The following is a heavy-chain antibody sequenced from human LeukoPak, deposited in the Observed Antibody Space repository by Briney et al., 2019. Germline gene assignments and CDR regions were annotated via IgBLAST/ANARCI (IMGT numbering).Heavy chain of an antibody. CDR3: ARVRKAAAGRGGFDY. D-gene: IGHD6-13*01. J-gene: IGHJ4*02. CDR2: INHSGST. Sequence: PSETLSLTCAVNGGSFSGYYWSWIRQPPGKGREWIGEINHSGSTNYNPSLKSRVTISVDTSKNQFSLKLSSVTAADTAVYYCARVRKAAAGRGGFDYWGQGTLVTVSS. V-gene: IGHV4-34*01. CDR1: GGSFSGYY.